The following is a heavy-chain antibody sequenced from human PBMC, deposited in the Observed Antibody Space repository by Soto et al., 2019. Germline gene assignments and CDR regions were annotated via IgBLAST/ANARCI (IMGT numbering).Heavy chain of an antibody. CDR1: GGSISIYY. CDR2: IYYTGLS. CDR3: ASHSSHWPFFDF. Sequence: PSETLSLTCTVSGGSISIYYWSWIRQPPGKGLEWIGYIYYTGLSNSNPSLNSRVTMSVDTSKNQSSLKLSSVTAADTAVYYCASHSSHWPFFDFWGQGTLVTVSS. V-gene: IGHV4-59*01. J-gene: IGHJ4*02. D-gene: IGHD6-13*01.